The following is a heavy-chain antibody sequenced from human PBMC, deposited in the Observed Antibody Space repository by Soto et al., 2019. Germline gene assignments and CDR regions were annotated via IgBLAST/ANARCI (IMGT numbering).Heavy chain of an antibody. CDR2: INAGNGNT. Sequence: ASVKVSCKAAGYTFTSYAMHWVRQAPGQRLEWMGWINAGNGNTKYSQKFQGRVTMTTDTSTSTAYMELRSLRSDDTAVYYCARDAPLGLFDYRGQGALVTVSS. CDR1: GYTFTSYA. CDR3: ARDAPLGLFDY. V-gene: IGHV1-3*01. D-gene: IGHD1-7*01. J-gene: IGHJ4*02.